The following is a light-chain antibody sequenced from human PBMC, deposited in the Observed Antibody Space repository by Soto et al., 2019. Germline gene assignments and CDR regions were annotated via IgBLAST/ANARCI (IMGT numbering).Light chain of an antibody. CDR3: QQRMNWPLT. CDR1: QSISGN. Sequence: DIQMTQSPSSLSAFVGDRVTITCRASQSISGNLNWYQQKPGKAPNLLIYAASSLQSGVPSRFSGSGSGTEFTLTISSLEPEDFAVYYCQQRMNWPLTFGQGTRLEI. J-gene: IGKJ5*01. V-gene: IGKV1-39*01. CDR2: AAS.